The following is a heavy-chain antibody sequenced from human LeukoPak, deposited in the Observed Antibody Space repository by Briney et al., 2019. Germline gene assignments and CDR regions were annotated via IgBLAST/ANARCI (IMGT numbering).Heavy chain of an antibody. CDR3: ARADSSSWYQSPYYYYYYMDV. CDR2: INPSGNT. J-gene: IGHJ6*03. V-gene: IGHV4-34*01. CDR1: GGSFSGYY. Sequence: SETLSLTCAVFGGSFSGYYWSWVRQSPGKGLEWIGEINPSGNTNYNPSLKSRVTISVDTSKNQFSLKLSSVTAADTAVYYCARADSSSWYQSPYYYYYYMDVWGKGTTVTVSS. D-gene: IGHD6-13*01.